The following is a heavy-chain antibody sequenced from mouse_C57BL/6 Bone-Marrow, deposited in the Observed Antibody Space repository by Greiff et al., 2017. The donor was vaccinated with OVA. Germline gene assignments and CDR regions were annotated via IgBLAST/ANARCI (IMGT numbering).Heavy chain of an antibody. Sequence: QVQLQQPWAELVRPGTSVKLSCKASGYTFTNYWMHWVKQRPGQGLEWIGVIAPSDSYINYNQKFKGRATLTVDTSSSTAYMHLSSLTSEDSAVYYCANYGSRLYLHYWGQGTSLTVSS. D-gene: IGHD1-1*01. CDR3: ANYGSRLYLHY. CDR1: GYTFTNYW. V-gene: IGHV1-59*01. CDR2: IAPSDSYI. J-gene: IGHJ2*02.